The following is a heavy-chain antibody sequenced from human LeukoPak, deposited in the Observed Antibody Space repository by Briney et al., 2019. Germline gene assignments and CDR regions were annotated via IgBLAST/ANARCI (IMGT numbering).Heavy chain of an antibody. Sequence: PGGSLRLSCAASGFTFSSYGMHGVRKAPGKGLEWVSVMYSGGSTYYADSVKGRFTISRDISKNTVYLQMNNLRAEDTAVYYCARIDDFARDYFDYWGQGTLVTVSS. V-gene: IGHV3-53*01. J-gene: IGHJ4*02. D-gene: IGHD3/OR15-3a*01. CDR2: MYSGGST. CDR3: ARIDDFARDYFDY. CDR1: GFTFSSYG.